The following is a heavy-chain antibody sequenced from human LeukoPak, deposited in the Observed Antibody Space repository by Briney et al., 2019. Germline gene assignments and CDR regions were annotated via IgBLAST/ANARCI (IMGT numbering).Heavy chain of an antibody. CDR3: ARGVEMATNGELDY. V-gene: IGHV4-59*01. J-gene: IGHJ4*02. CDR2: IYYGGST. CDR1: GGSISSYY. Sequence: SETLSLTCTVSGGSISSYYWSWIRQPPGKGLEWIGYIYYGGSTNYNPSLKSRVTISVDTSKNQFSLKLSSVTAADTAVYYCARGVEMATNGELDYWGQGTLVTVSS. D-gene: IGHD5-24*01.